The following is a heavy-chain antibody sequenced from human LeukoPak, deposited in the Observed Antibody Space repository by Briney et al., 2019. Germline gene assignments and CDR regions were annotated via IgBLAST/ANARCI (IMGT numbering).Heavy chain of an antibody. Sequence: SETLSLTCTVSGYSISSGYYWGWIRQPPGKGLEWIGSIYHSGSTYYNPSLKSRVTISVDTSKNQFSLKLSSVTAADTAVYYCARASPYYDSSGYRSSLFDYWGQGTLVTVSS. CDR3: ARASPYYDSSGYRSSLFDY. V-gene: IGHV4-38-2*02. J-gene: IGHJ4*02. CDR2: IYHSGST. CDR1: GYSISSGYY. D-gene: IGHD3-22*01.